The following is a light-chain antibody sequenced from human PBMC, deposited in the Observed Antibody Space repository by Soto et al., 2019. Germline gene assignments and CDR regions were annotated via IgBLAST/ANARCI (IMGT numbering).Light chain of an antibody. V-gene: IGLV2-8*01. CDR3: SSYAGSNNYV. CDR2: EVS. J-gene: IGLJ1*01. CDR1: SSDVGGYKY. Sequence: QSALTQPPSASGSPGQSVTISCTGTSSDVGGYKYVSWYQQHPGKAPKLMIYEVSTRPAGVPDRFSGSKSGNTASLTVSGLQAEDEADYYCSSYAGSNNYVLGTGTKLTVL.